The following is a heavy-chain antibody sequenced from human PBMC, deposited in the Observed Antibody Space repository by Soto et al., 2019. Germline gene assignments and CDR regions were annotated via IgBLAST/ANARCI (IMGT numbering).Heavy chain of an antibody. CDR2: ISSNGVGT. J-gene: IGHJ6*03. CDR1: GFTLSGYA. CDR3: AGGVRPDFSYMAF. Sequence: GGSLRLSCAASGFTLSGYAMDWVRQAPGKGLEYVSGISSNGVGTYYANSVQGRFTISRDNSKNTVYLQMGSLRPEDMAVYYCAGGVRPDFSYMAFGGKGTTVPVS. D-gene: IGHD6-6*01. V-gene: IGHV3-64*01.